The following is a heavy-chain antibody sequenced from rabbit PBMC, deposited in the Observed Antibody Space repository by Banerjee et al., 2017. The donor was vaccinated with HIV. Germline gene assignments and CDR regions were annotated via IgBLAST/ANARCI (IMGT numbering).Heavy chain of an antibody. CDR1: GFSFSSSYY. V-gene: IGHV1S40*01. CDR2: IYTSNGST. D-gene: IGHD6-1*01. Sequence: QSLEESGGDLVKPGASLTLTCTASGFSFSSSYYMCWVRQAPGKGLEWIACIYTSNGSTYHASWAKGRFTISKTSSTTVTLQMTSLTAADTATYFCARSRYIYADAGFAYGGFNLWGPGTLVTVS. CDR3: ARSRYIYADAGFAYGGFNL. J-gene: IGHJ4*01.